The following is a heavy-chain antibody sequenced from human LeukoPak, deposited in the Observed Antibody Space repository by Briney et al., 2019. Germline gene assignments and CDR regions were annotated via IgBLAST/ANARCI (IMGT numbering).Heavy chain of an antibody. CDR1: GFIFSSYG. D-gene: IGHD5-24*01. CDR2: IDTTSYT. J-gene: IGHJ4*02. CDR3: ARSDGLDY. Sequence: GGSLRLSCAASGFIFSSYGMNWVRQAPGKGLEWVASIDTTSYTYHADSVKGRFTISRDNAKNSLYLQMNSLRAEDTAVYYCARSDGLDYWGQGTLVTVSS. V-gene: IGHV3-21*01.